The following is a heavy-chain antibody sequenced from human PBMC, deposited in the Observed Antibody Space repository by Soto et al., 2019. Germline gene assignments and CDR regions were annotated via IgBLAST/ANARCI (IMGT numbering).Heavy chain of an antibody. CDR3: ARDNHMASLYYFDY. D-gene: IGHD2-21*01. J-gene: IGHJ4*02. V-gene: IGHV3-33*01. CDR2: IWYDGSNK. Sequence: GGSLRLSCAASGFTFSSYGMHWVRQAPGKGLEWVAVIWYDGSNKYYADSVKGRFTISRDNSKNTLYLQMNSLRAEDTAVYYCARDNHMASLYYFDYWGQGTLVTVSS. CDR1: GFTFSSYG.